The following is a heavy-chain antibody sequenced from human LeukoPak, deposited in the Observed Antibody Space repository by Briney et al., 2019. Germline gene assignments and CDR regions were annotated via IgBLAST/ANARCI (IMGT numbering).Heavy chain of an antibody. V-gene: IGHV3-53*01. Sequence: GGSLRLSCAASGFTISSNYMSWVRQAPGKGLEWVSVLYSGGSAYYADSVRGRFTISRDNSKNTLYLQMSSLRAEDTAVYYCARSSDGDYYYYFDYWGQGTLVTVSS. J-gene: IGHJ4*02. CDR1: GFTISSNY. CDR2: LYSGGSA. D-gene: IGHD4-17*01. CDR3: ARSSDGDYYYYFDY.